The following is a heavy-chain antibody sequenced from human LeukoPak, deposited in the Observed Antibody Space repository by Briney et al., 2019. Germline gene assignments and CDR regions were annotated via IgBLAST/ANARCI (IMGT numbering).Heavy chain of an antibody. V-gene: IGHV3-21*01. D-gene: IGHD1-26*01. CDR1: GFTFSSYS. CDR2: ISSSSSYI. Sequence: GGSLRLSCAASGFTFSSYSMNWVRQAPGKGLEWVSSISSSSSYIYYADSVKGRFTISRDNAKNSLYLQMNSLRAEDTAVYYGAKDSHGAGAYYYYYMDVWGKGTTVTISS. J-gene: IGHJ6*03. CDR3: AKDSHGAGAYYYYYMDV.